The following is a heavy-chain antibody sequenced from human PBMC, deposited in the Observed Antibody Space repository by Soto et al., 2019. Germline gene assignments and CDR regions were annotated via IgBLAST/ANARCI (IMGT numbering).Heavy chain of an antibody. CDR1: GFTFSDHY. J-gene: IGHJ6*02. CDR3: AREVRYCSSTSCPSYYYYGMDV. Sequence: EVQLVASGGGLVQPGGSLRLSCAASGFTFSDHYMDWVRQAPGKGLEWVGRTRNKANSYTTEYAASVKGRFTISRDDSKNSLYLQMNSLKTEDTAVYYCAREVRYCSSTSCPSYYYYGMDVWGQGTTVTVSS. V-gene: IGHV3-72*01. D-gene: IGHD2-2*01. CDR2: TRNKANSYTT.